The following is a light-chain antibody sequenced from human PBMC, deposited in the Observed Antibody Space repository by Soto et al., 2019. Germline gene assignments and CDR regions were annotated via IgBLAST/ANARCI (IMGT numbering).Light chain of an antibody. Sequence: QSVLTQPASVSGSPGQSITLSCTGTSSDVGDYNYVSWYQQHPGKAPKLMIYDVSNRPSGVSNRFSGSKSGNTASLTIFGLQAEDEADYYCSSYTSSSTFYVFGTGTKVTV. J-gene: IGLJ1*01. V-gene: IGLV2-14*01. CDR1: SSDVGDYNY. CDR2: DVS. CDR3: SSYTSSSTFYV.